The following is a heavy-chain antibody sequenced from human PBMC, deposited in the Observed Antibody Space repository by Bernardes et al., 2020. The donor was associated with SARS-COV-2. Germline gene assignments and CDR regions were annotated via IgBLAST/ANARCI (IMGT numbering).Heavy chain of an antibody. CDR2: IRSDSITI. CDR3: ARDFNL. J-gene: IGHJ3*01. V-gene: IGHV3-21*01. CDR1: GFTFTSYS. Sequence: GGSLRLSCAASGFTFTSYSMNWVRQAPGKGLEWVSTIRSDSITIFYPDSVKGRFTISRDNAKNSVYLQMNSLRAEDTAVYYCARDFNLWGQGTKVTVSS.